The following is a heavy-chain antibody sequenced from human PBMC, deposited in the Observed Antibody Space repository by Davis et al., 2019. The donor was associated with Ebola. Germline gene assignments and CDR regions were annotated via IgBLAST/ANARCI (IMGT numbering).Heavy chain of an antibody. CDR2: ISYDGSNK. CDR1: GFTFSSYG. Sequence: GESLKISCAASGFTFSSYGMHWVRQAPGKGLEWVAVISYDGSNKYYADSVKGRFTISRDNSKNTLYLQMNSLRAEDTAVYYCAKDILWFGEEDYYYYYGMDVWGQGTTVTVSS. CDR3: AKDILWFGEEDYYYYYGMDV. J-gene: IGHJ6*02. D-gene: IGHD3-10*01. V-gene: IGHV3-30*18.